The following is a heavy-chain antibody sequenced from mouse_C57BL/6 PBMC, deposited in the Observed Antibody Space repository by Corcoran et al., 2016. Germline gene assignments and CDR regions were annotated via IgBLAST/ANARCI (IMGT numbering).Heavy chain of an antibody. D-gene: IGHD2-4*01. CDR2: INPYNGDT. V-gene: IGHV1-19*01. CDR3: ARNYDRDYFDY. J-gene: IGHJ2*01. CDR1: GYTFTDYY. Sequence: EVQLQQSGPVLVKPGASVKMSCKASGYTFTDYYMNWVKQSHGKSLEWLGVINPYNGDTSYNQKFKGKATLTVDKSSSTAYMELNSLTSEDSAVYYCARNYDRDYFDYWGQGTTLTVSS.